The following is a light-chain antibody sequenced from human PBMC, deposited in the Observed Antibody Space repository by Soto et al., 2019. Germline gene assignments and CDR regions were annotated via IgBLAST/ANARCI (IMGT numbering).Light chain of an antibody. CDR2: EGS. V-gene: IGLV2-23*01. CDR1: SSDVGSYNL. J-gene: IGLJ3*02. CDR3: CSYADSATWV. Sequence: QSALTQPASVSGSPGQSITISCTGTSSDVGSYNLVSWYQHHPGKAPKLMIYEGSKRPSGVSYRFSGSKSGNTASLTISGLQAEYEADYYCCSYADSATWVFGGGTKLTVL.